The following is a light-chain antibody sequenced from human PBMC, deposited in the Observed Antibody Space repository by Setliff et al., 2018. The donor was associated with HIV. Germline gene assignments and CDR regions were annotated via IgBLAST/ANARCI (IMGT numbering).Light chain of an antibody. Sequence: SALAQPASVSGSPGQSITISCTGTSSDVGGYSYVSWYQQHPGKAPKLIIYEVRNRPSGVSNRFSGSKSGNTASLTISGLQAEDEADYYCSSYAITNTLPFGTGTKVT. CDR3: SSYAITNTLP. CDR2: EVR. CDR1: SSDVGGYSY. V-gene: IGLV2-14*01. J-gene: IGLJ1*01.